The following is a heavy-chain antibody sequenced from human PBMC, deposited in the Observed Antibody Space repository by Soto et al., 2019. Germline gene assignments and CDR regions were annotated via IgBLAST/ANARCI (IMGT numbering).Heavy chain of an antibody. Sequence: ASVKVSCKASGYTFTSYYMHWVRQAPGQGLEWMGIINPSGGSTSYAQKFQGRVTMTRDTSTSTVYMELSSLRSEDTAVYYCARARTPTTAGSGYADYWGQGTLVTVSS. CDR2: INPSGGST. CDR1: GYTFTSYY. J-gene: IGHJ4*02. V-gene: IGHV1-46*03. D-gene: IGHD3-22*01. CDR3: ARARTPTTAGSGYADY.